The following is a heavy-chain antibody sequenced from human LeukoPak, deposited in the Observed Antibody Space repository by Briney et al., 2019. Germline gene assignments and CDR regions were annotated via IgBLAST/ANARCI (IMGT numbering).Heavy chain of an antibody. J-gene: IGHJ4*02. CDR2: IYYSGST. D-gene: IGHD6-13*01. V-gene: IGHV4-39*07. CDR1: GGSISSSSYY. CDR3: ARDQSSAAGTDY. Sequence: SETLSLTCTVSGGSISSSSYYWGWIRQPPGKGLEWIGSIYYSGSTYYNPSLKSRVTISVDTSKNQFSLKLSSVTAADTAVYYCARDQSSAAGTDYWGQGTLVTVSS.